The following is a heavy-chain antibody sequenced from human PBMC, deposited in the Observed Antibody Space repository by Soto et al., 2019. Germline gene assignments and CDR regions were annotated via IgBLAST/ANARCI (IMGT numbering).Heavy chain of an antibody. CDR1: GGTFSSYA. D-gene: IGHD3-16*01. CDR3: ARVATPFMFHY. J-gene: IGHJ4*02. CDR2: IIPNFGTA. V-gene: IGHV1-69*12. Sequence: QVQLVQSGAEVKKPGSSVKVSCKASGGTFSSYAISWVRQAPGQGLEWMGEIIPNFGTANYAQKFQGRVKITADEYTSIAYMELSSLRSEDTAVYYCARVATPFMFHYGGQGTLVTVSS.